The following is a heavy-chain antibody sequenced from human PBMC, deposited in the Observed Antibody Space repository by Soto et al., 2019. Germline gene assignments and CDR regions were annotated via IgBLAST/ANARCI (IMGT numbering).Heavy chain of an antibody. Sequence: QVQLVESGGGVVQPGRSLRLSCVASGFTFNSFGMQWVRQAPGKGLEWVTVIWYDGRNKYYADSVKGRFTIARDNSKNTLYLQMNSLRAEDTAVYYCARGLDTAKGYGMDVWGQGTTVNVSS. D-gene: IGHD5-18*01. CDR2: IWYDGRNK. CDR3: ARGLDTAKGYGMDV. CDR1: GFTFNSFG. V-gene: IGHV3-33*01. J-gene: IGHJ6*02.